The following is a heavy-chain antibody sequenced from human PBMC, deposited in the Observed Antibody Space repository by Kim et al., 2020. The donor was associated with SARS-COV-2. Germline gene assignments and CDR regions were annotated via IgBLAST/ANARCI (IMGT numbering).Heavy chain of an antibody. CDR2: IYWDDDK. Sequence: SGPTLVNPTQTLTLTCTFSGFSLTTSGVGVGWIRQPPGKALEWLALIYWDDDKRYSPSLKSRLTITKDTSKNQVVLTMTNLDPVDTATYYCASYCTGGVCFSTCFLAGYWGQGTLVTVSS. J-gene: IGHJ4*02. V-gene: IGHV2-5*02. CDR1: GFSLTTSGVG. D-gene: IGHD2-8*02. CDR3: ASYCTGGVCFSTCFLAGY.